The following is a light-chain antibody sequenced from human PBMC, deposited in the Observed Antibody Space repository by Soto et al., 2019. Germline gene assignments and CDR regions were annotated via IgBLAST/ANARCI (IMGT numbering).Light chain of an antibody. Sequence: QPVLTQSPSASASLGASVKLTCTLSSGHSNYAIAWHQQQPEKGPRYLMKLNSDGSHSKGDGIPDRFSGSSSGAERYLTISRLQSEDEADSYCQTWGTGSWVFGGGTKLTVL. CDR3: QTWGTGSWV. J-gene: IGLJ3*02. V-gene: IGLV4-69*01. CDR1: SGHSNYA. CDR2: LNSDGSH.